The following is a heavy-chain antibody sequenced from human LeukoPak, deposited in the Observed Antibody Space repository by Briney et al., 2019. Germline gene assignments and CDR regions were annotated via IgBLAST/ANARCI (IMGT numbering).Heavy chain of an antibody. CDR3: ARDGGYYGPDY. J-gene: IGHJ4*02. D-gene: IGHD3-10*01. CDR2: IRPDGSEK. V-gene: IGHV3-7*04. CDR1: GFTLSYYW. Sequence: PGGSLRLSCAASGFTLSYYWMSWVAQAPGKGLQWVANIRPDGSEKFHVDSLKGRFTISRDNAKNSLYLEMNSLRGDDTAVYYCARDGGYYGPDYWGQGTLVTVSS.